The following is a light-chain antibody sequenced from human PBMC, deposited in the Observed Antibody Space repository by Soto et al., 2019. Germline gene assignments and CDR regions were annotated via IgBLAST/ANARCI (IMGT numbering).Light chain of an antibody. Sequence: DIQMTQSPSTLSGSVGDRVTITCRASQTISSWLAWYQQKPVKAPKRLLYKASTLKSGVPSRFSGSGSGTDFTLTTSTLQPDDFATDYYQHYNSYAEAYGQGTKVERK. CDR1: QTISSW. CDR2: KAS. V-gene: IGKV1-5*03. J-gene: IGKJ1*01. CDR3: QHYNSYAEA.